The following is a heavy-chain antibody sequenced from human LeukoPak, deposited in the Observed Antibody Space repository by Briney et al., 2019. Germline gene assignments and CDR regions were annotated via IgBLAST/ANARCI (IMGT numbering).Heavy chain of an antibody. V-gene: IGHV4-39*01. CDR3: ARRRIYYDSSGYYLYYFDY. D-gene: IGHD3-22*01. CDR2: IYYSGSI. CDR1: GGSISSSSYY. J-gene: IGHJ4*02. Sequence: SETLSLTCTVSGGSISSSSYYWGWIRQPPGKGLEWIGRIYYSGSICYNPCLKSRVTISVDTSKNQCSLKLRDSSATRTAVYYCARRRIYYDSSGYYLYYFDYWGQGTLVTVSS.